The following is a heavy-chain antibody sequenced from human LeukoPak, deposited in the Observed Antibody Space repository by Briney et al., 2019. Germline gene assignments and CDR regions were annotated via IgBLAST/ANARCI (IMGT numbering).Heavy chain of an antibody. J-gene: IGHJ4*02. CDR1: GFTFSDYW. CDR3: ARDHRVGANDY. CDR2: VQQVGSVK. D-gene: IGHD1-26*01. Sequence: HPGGSLRLSCAASGFTFSDYWLSWVRQAPGKGLEWVANVQQVGSVKNYVDSVKGRFTISRDNAKNSLYLQMNSLRAEDTAVYYCARDHRVGANDYWGQGTLVTVSS. V-gene: IGHV3-7*01.